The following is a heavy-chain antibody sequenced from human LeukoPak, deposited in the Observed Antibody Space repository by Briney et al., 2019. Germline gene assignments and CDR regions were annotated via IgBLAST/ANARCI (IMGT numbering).Heavy chain of an antibody. CDR2: INPNSGGT. D-gene: IGHD3-10*01. J-gene: IGHJ4*02. Sequence: ASVKVSCKASGYTFTSYYMHWVRQAPGQGLEWMGWINPNSGGTNYAQKFQGRVTMTRDTSISTAYMELSRLRSDDTAVYYCARVDRIYGSGSYFRPPLDYWGQGTLVTVSP. CDR3: ARVDRIYGSGSYFRPPLDY. V-gene: IGHV1-2*02. CDR1: GYTFTSYY.